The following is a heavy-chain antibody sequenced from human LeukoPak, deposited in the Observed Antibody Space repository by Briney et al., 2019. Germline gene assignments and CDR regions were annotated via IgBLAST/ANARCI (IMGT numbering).Heavy chain of an antibody. Sequence: PGGSLRLSCTASGFTFGDYAMSWFRQAPGKGLEWVGFIRSKAYGGTTEYAASVKGRFTISRDDSKSIAYLQMNSLKTEDTAVYYCTRYQISSGWYYWLRLNDWPSNDYWGQGTLVTVSS. D-gene: IGHD6-19*01. J-gene: IGHJ4*02. CDR3: TRYQISSGWYYWLRLNDWPSNDY. CDR1: GFTFGDYA. CDR2: IRSKAYGGTT. V-gene: IGHV3-49*03.